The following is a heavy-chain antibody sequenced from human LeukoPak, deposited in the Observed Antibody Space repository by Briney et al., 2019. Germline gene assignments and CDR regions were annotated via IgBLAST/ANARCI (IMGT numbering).Heavy chain of an antibody. Sequence: PGGSLRLSCTASGFTFGDYAMSWVRQAPGKGLEGVGLIKTKAYGGTTEYAASVKGRFTISRDDSKSIAYLQINSLKTEDTAVFYCSRGGKVSYYDNSGYPDYWGQGTLVTVSS. J-gene: IGHJ4*02. D-gene: IGHD3-22*01. CDR1: GFTFGDYA. CDR2: IKTKAYGGTT. CDR3: SRGGKVSYYDNSGYPDY. V-gene: IGHV3-49*04.